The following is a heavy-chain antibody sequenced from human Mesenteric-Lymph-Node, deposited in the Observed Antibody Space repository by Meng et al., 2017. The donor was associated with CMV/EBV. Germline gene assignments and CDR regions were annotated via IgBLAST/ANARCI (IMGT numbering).Heavy chain of an antibody. V-gene: IGHV1-8*01. CDR3: ARWGSKDY. D-gene: IGHD3-16*01. Sequence: ASVKVCKASGYTFTSYDINWVRQATGQGLEWMGWMNPNSGNTGYAQKFQGRVTMTRNTSISTAYMELSSLRSEDTAVYYCARWGSKDYWGQGTLVTVSS. J-gene: IGHJ4*02. CDR2: MNPNSGNT. CDR1: GYTFTSYD.